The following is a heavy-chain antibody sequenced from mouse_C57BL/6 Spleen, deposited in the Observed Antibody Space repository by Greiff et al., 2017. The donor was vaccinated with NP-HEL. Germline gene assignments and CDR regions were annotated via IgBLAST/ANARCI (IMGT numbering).Heavy chain of an antibody. Sequence: EVKLQQSGPELVKPGASVKISCKASGYTFTDYYMNWVKQSHGKSLEWIGDINPNNGGTSYNQKFKGKATLTVDKSSSTAYMELRSLTSEDSAVYYCARYYYGSGGWFAYWGQGTLVTVSA. CDR3: ARYYYGSGGWFAY. CDR2: INPNNGGT. V-gene: IGHV1-26*01. D-gene: IGHD1-1*01. J-gene: IGHJ3*01. CDR1: GYTFTDYY.